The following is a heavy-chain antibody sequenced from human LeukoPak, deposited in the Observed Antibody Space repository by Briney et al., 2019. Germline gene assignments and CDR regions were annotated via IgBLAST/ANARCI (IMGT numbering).Heavy chain of an antibody. CDR1: GFTFSSYA. CDR3: AREGVRYCSSTSCYFFWFDP. J-gene: IGHJ5*02. Sequence: QPGRSLRLSCAASGFTFSSYAMHWVRQAPGKGLEWVAVISYDGSNKYYADSVKGRFTISRDNSKNTLYLQMNSLRAEDTAVYYCAREGVRYCSSTSCYFFWFDPWGQGTLVTVSS. D-gene: IGHD2-2*01. V-gene: IGHV3-30-3*01. CDR2: ISYDGSNK.